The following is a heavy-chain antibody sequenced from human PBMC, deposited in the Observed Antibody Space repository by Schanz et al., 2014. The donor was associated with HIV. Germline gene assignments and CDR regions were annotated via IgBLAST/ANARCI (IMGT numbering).Heavy chain of an antibody. CDR2: ISAYNGNT. V-gene: IGHV1-18*01. CDR3: ARWGRGCSGGSCYWGYYGMDV. J-gene: IGHJ6*02. D-gene: IGHD2-15*01. Sequence: QVQLVQSGPEVKKPGASVKVSCKASGYTFTSYGVSWVRQAPGQGLEWMGWISAYNGNTNYAQKLQGRVTMTTDTSTRTAYVELRRMRLDDTAVYYCARWGRGCSGGSCYWGYYGMDVWGQGTTVTVSS. CDR1: GYTFTSYG.